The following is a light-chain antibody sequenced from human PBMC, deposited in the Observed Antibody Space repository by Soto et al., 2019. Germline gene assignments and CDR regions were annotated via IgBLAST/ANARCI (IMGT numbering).Light chain of an antibody. V-gene: IGLV1-47*01. J-gene: IGLJ1*01. CDR3: SAWDDSLSAYV. CDR2: HNY. CDR1: SSNIGSDF. Sequence: QPVLTQQPSASGTPGQRVTISCSGSSSNIGSDFVYWYQQLPGTAPKLLIYHNYQRPSGVPDRFSGSKSGTSGSLAISDLRSEDEADYYCSAWDDSLSAYVFGAGTKLTVL.